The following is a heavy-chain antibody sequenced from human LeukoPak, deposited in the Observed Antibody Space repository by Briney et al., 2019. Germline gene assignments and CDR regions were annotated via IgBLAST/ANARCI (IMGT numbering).Heavy chain of an antibody. CDR1: GFTFSSYS. D-gene: IGHD3-9*01. CDR3: ARDLTGSYDY. Sequence: GGSLRLSCAASGFTFSSYSMNWVRQAPGKGLEWVSYIYSSSSTIYYADSVKGRFTISRDNARNSLYLQMNSLRAEDTAVYYCARDLTGSYDYWGQGTLVTVSS. V-gene: IGHV3-48*04. J-gene: IGHJ4*02. CDR2: IYSSSSTI.